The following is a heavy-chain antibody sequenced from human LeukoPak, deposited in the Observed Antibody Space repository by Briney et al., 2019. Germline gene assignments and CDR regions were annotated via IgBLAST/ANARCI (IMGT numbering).Heavy chain of an antibody. CDR3: ARHYGYGYSNRPFDY. J-gene: IGHJ4*02. D-gene: IGHD4-11*01. Sequence: PGESLKISCKGSGYSFSSYWIGWVRQMPGKGLEWMEIIYPGDSDTRYSPSFQGQVTFSADKSISTAYLQWSSLQASDTAMYYCARHYGYGYSNRPFDYWGQGTLVTVSS. V-gene: IGHV5-51*01. CDR2: IYPGDSDT. CDR1: GYSFSSYW.